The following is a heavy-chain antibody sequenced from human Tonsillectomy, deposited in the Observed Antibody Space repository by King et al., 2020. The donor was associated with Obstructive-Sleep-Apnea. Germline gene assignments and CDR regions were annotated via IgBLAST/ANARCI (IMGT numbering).Heavy chain of an antibody. J-gene: IGHJ6*02. CDR1: GYTLTELS. V-gene: IGHV1-24*01. Sequence: QLVQSGPEVKKPGASVKVSCKVSGYTLTELSMHWVRQAPGKGLEWMGGFDPDDGETINTQKFQGRVTMTEDTPTDQAYMELRRLRSEDTAVYYCAPSKSIYYYGLDVWGQGTTVTVSS. CDR2: FDPDDGET. CDR3: APSKSIYYYGLDV.